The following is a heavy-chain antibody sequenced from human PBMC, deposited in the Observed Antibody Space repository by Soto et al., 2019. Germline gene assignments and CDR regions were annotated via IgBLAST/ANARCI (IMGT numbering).Heavy chain of an antibody. D-gene: IGHD3-10*01. Sequence: EVQLLESGGGLVQPGGSLRLSCTASGFTLSTYAMSWVRQAPGKGLAWVSGISGSGATTNYADSVKGRFTISRDNSKNTLYLQMNSLRAEDTAVYHCAKGGLKLLGFGEPRDYGMDVWGQGTTVTVSS. V-gene: IGHV3-23*01. CDR1: GFTLSTYA. CDR3: AKGGLKLLGFGEPRDYGMDV. CDR2: ISGSGATT. J-gene: IGHJ6*02.